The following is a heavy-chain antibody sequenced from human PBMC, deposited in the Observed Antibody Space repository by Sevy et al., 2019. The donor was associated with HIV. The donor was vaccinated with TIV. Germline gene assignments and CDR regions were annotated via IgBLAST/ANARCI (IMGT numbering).Heavy chain of an antibody. J-gene: IGHJ3*02. CDR3: GRHCWNHDAFDI. D-gene: IGHD1-1*01. CDR1: GFSFSSYW. Sequence: GGSLRLSCAASGFSFSSYWMSWVRQAPGKGLEWVANINQDGSEKYYVDSVKGRFTISGDYAKNSLYLQMNSLRAEDTAVYYCGRHCWNHDAFDIWGQGTMVTVSS. V-gene: IGHV3-7*01. CDR2: INQDGSEK.